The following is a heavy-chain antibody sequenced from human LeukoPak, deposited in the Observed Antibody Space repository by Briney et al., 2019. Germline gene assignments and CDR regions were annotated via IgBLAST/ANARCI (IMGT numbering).Heavy chain of an antibody. V-gene: IGHV4-34*01. CDR2: INHSGRA. J-gene: IGHJ4*02. CDR1: GGSLSGYY. D-gene: IGHD3-16*02. CDR3: ARGSLNRVITFGGVIVDDY. Sequence: TPSETLSLTCAVHGGSLSGYYWSWIRQPPGKGLEWIGEINHSGRANYNPSLKSRVTMSVDTSNNQFSLSLSSVTAADTAVYYCARGSLNRVITFGGVIVDDYWGQGTLVTVSS.